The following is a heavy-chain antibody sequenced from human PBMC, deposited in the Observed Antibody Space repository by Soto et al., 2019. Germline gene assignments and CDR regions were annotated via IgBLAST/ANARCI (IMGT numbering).Heavy chain of an antibody. V-gene: IGHV1-3*01. CDR3: AREAPHCSGGSCYPGPNWFDP. CDR1: GYTFTSYA. CDR2: INAGNGNT. J-gene: IGHJ5*02. D-gene: IGHD2-15*01. Sequence: ASVKVSCKASGYTFTSYAMHWVRQAPGQRLEWMGWINAGNGNTKYSQKFQGRVTITRDTSASTAYMELSSLRSEDTAVYYCAREAPHCSGGSCYPGPNWFDPWGQGTLVTVSS.